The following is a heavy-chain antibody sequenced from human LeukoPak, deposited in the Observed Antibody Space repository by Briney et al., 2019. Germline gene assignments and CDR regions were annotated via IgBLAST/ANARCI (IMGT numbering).Heavy chain of an antibody. CDR3: ARRSGGDY. CDR1: GFTFSNYW. V-gene: IGHV3-7*01. J-gene: IGHJ4*02. Sequence: GGSLRLSCGASGFTFSNYWMSWVRQAPGKGLEWVINISQDGSGKNYADSVEGRFTISRDNAKNSLYLQMNSLRAEDTAVYYCARRSGGDYWGQGTLVTVSS. CDR2: ISQDGSGK. D-gene: IGHD3-10*01.